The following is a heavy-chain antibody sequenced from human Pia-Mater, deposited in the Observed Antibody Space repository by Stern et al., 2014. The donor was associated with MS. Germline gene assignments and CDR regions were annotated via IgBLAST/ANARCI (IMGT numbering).Heavy chain of an antibody. V-gene: IGHV3-49*05. CDR1: GFALGDYA. CDR2: IRTKGYGGTT. D-gene: IGHD2-2*01. J-gene: IGHJ5*02. CDR3: ARDRAYTSWFDPEWFDP. Sequence: EVQLVESGGGLVKPGRSLRLSCTASGFALGDYAMTWFRQAPGKGLEWVGFIRTKGYGGTTEQAASVQGSFIISRDDSNNNAHLHMSSLKTEDTAVYYCARDRAYTSWFDPEWFDPWGQGIRVTVSS.